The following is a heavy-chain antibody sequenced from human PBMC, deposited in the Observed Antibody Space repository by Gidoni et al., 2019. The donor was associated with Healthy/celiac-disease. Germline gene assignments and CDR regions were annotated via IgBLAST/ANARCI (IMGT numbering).Heavy chain of an antibody. Sequence: EVQLVESGGGLVKPGGSLRLSCAAPGFTCSSYSMNWVRQAPGKGLEWVSSISSSSSYIYYADSVKGRFTISRGNAKNSLYLQMNSLRAEDTAVYYCASSASYDFWSGYYYWGQGTLVTVSS. V-gene: IGHV3-21*01. J-gene: IGHJ4*02. CDR2: ISSSSSYI. CDR1: GFTCSSYS. D-gene: IGHD3-3*01. CDR3: ASSASYDFWSGYYY.